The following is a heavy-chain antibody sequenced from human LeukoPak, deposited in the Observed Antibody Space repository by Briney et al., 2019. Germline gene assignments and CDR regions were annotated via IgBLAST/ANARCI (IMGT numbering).Heavy chain of an antibody. D-gene: IGHD6-13*01. V-gene: IGHV4-61*02. CDR2: FYASGTT. Sequence: SETPSLTCTVSGGSISSSSYYWNWIRQPAGRGLEWIGRFYASGTTNTSPSLKSRVTMSVDTSKNQFSLKLSSVTAADTAVYYCAKDSSTWGNLAGHFDSWGQGTLVTVSS. J-gene: IGHJ4*02. CDR1: GGSISSSSYY. CDR3: AKDSSTWGNLAGHFDS.